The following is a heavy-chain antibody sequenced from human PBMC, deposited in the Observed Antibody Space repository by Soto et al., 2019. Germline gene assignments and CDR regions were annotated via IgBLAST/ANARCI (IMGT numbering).Heavy chain of an antibody. J-gene: IGHJ4*02. V-gene: IGHV3-48*03. CDR3: ARAGYCGPGCYYYFDY. D-gene: IGHD2-21*02. CDR1: GFTFSSYE. CDR2: ISSSGSTI. Sequence: PGGSLRLSCVVFGFTFSSYEMNWVRQAPGKGLEWVSYISSSGSTIYYADSVKGRFTVSRDNAKNSLYLQMNSLRVEDTSVYYCARAGYCGPGCYYYFDYWGQGTLVTVSS.